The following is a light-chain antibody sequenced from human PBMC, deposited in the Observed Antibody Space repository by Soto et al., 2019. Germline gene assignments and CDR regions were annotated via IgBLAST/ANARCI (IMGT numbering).Light chain of an antibody. CDR2: GAS. Sequence: EIVLTQSPGTLSLSPGERATLSCRASQSVSSSYLAWYQQKPGQAPRLLIYGASSRATGIPDRFSGSGSGTAFTLTISRLEPEDFAMYYCQQYGSSPPTFGEGTKVEIK. J-gene: IGKJ4*01. CDR3: QQYGSSPPT. V-gene: IGKV3-20*01. CDR1: QSVSSSY.